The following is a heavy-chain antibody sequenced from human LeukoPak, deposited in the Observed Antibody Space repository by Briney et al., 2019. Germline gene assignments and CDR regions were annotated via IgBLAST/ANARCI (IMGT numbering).Heavy chain of an antibody. CDR2: ITGGAET. J-gene: IGHJ4*02. V-gene: IGHV3-23*01. Sequence: QPGGSLRLSCAVSGFSFRTYAMTWVRQAPGKGLEWVSVITGGAETYYADSVKGRFTISRDDSKNTLYLQMSSLRVEDTAMYYCAKGGVSDYSNYFYWGQGTLVTVSS. D-gene: IGHD4-4*01. CDR3: AKGGVSDYSNYFY. CDR1: GFSFRTYA.